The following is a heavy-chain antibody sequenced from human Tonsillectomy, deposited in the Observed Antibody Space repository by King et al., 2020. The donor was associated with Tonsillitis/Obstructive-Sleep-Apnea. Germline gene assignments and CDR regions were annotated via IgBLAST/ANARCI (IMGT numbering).Heavy chain of an antibody. V-gene: IGHV3-74*01. CDR2: INSDGSST. Sequence: VQLVESGGGLVQPGGSLRLTCAASGFTFSSYWMHWVRQAPGKGLVWVSRINSDGSSTNYADSVKGRFTISRDNAKNTLYLQMNSLRAEDTAVYYCASRAAAGGYYDLLSRGTPATV. CDR1: GFTFSSYW. J-gene: IGHJ2*01. D-gene: IGHD6-13*01. CDR3: ASRAAAGGYYDL.